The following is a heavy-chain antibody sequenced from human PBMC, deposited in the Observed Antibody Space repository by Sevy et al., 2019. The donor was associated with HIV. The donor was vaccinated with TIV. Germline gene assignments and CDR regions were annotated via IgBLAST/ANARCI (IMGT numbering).Heavy chain of an antibody. D-gene: IGHD6-19*01. Sequence: GGSLRLSCTASGFTLSSYWMSWVRQAPGKGLEWVANIKQDGSEKYYVDSVKGRFTISRDNAKNSLYLQMNSLRAEDTAVYYCAREGKYSSGWYWGYYGMDVWGQGTTVTVSS. CDR1: GFTLSSYW. CDR2: IKQDGSEK. CDR3: AREGKYSSGWYWGYYGMDV. J-gene: IGHJ6*02. V-gene: IGHV3-7*01.